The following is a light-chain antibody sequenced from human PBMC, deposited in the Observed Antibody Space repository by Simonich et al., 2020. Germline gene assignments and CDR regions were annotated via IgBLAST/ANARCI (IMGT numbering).Light chain of an antibody. Sequence: NFMLTQPHSVSESPGKTVTISCTRSSGSIANNYVQWYQQRPGSAHTTVIYEDNQRPSGVPDRFSGSIDSSSNAASLTISGLKTEDEADYYCQSYDSSNSWVFGGGTKLTVL. CDR2: EDN. V-gene: IGLV6-57*03. CDR3: QSYDSSNSWV. J-gene: IGLJ3*02. CDR1: SGSIANNY.